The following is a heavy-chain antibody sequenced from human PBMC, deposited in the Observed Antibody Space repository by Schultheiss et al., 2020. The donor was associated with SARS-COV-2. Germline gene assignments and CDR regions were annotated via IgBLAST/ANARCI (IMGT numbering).Heavy chain of an antibody. CDR3: ARHDGLTRIAVGGFDY. Sequence: GGSLRLSCAASGFTFSSYGMHWVRQAPGKGLEWVAVISYDGSNKYYADSVKGRFTISRDNSKNTLHLQMNSLRADDTAVYYCARHDGLTRIAVGGFDYWGQGTLVTVSS. J-gene: IGHJ4*02. D-gene: IGHD6-19*01. CDR1: GFTFSSYG. CDR2: ISYDGSNK. V-gene: IGHV3-30*03.